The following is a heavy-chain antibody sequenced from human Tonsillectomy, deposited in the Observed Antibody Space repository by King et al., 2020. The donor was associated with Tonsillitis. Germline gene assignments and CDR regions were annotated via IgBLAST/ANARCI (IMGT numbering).Heavy chain of an antibody. J-gene: IGHJ6*03. Sequence: VQLQESGPGLVKPSETLSLTCTVSGGSISSYYWGWIRHPPGKGLEWIGNIYDNGRTNYNPSLKSRVTISVDTSKNQFSLRLGSVTAADTAVYYCARVQSSGWYRRTYYYYYYMAVWGKGTTVTVSS. CDR1: GGSISSYY. CDR2: IYDNGRT. D-gene: IGHD6-19*01. V-gene: IGHV4-59*01. CDR3: ARVQSSGWYRRTYYYYYYMAV.